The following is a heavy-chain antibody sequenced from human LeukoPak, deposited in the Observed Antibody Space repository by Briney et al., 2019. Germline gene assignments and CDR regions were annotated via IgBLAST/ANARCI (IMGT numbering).Heavy chain of an antibody. CDR3: ARDTYYDILTGQAWYYGMDV. CDR1: GFTVSSNY. D-gene: IGHD3-9*01. V-gene: IGHV3-53*01. Sequence: GGSLRLSCAASGFTVSSNYMSWVRQAPGKGLEWVSVIYSGGSTYYADSVKGRFTISRDNSKNTLYLQMNSLRAEDTAVYYCARDTYYDILTGQAWYYGMDVWGQGTTVTVSS. CDR2: IYSGGST. J-gene: IGHJ6*02.